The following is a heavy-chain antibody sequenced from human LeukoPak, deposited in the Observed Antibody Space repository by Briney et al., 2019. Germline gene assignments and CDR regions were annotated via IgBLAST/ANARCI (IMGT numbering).Heavy chain of an antibody. Sequence: SETLSLTCTVSGGSISSGDYYWSWIRQPPGKGLEWIGYIYYSGSTYYNPSLKSRVTISVDTSKNQFSLKLSSVTAADTAVYYCARGRIVVVPAATGLLYYGMDVWGQGTTVTVSS. CDR1: GGSISSGDYY. V-gene: IGHV4-30-4*01. CDR3: ARGRIVVVPAATGLLYYGMDV. D-gene: IGHD2-2*01. CDR2: IYYSGST. J-gene: IGHJ6*02.